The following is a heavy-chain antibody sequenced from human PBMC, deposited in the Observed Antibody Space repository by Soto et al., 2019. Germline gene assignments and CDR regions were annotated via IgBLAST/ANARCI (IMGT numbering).Heavy chain of an antibody. CDR2: IIPIFGTA. J-gene: IGHJ6*02. D-gene: IGHD4-17*01. Sequence: GASVKVSCKASGGTFSSYAISWVRQAPGQGLEWMGGIIPIFGTAKYAQKFQGRVTITADKSTSTAYMELSSLRSEDTAVYYCARDPSDYGGPGGRCYRMDVWSQGPTVPVS. CDR1: GGTFSSYA. V-gene: IGHV1-69*06. CDR3: ARDPSDYGGPGGRCYRMDV.